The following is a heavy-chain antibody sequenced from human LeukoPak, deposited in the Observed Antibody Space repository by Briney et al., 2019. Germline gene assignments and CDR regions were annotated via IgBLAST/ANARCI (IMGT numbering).Heavy chain of an antibody. CDR3: ARVPLKYFDWFFPYYFDY. Sequence: ASVKVSCKASGGTFSSYAISWVRQAPGQGLEWMGGIIPIFGSTNYAQEFQGRVTITTDESTSAASMELSSLRSEDTAVYYCARVPLKYFDWFFPYYFDYWGQGTLVTVSS. CDR1: GGTFSSYA. V-gene: IGHV1-69*05. D-gene: IGHD3-9*01. J-gene: IGHJ4*02. CDR2: IIPIFGST.